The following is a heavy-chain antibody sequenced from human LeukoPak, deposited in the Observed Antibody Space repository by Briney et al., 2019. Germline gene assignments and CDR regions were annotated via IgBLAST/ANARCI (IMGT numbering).Heavy chain of an antibody. CDR1: GGSITGYY. D-gene: IGHD6-19*01. Sequence: PSETLSLTCTVSGGSITGYYWFWIRQPPGKGLEWIGYIYYSGTTNYNPSLKSRVTISVDTSKNQFSLKLSSVTAADTAVYYCARWDDSAWAFGTWGPGTLVTVSS. CDR2: IYYSGTT. J-gene: IGHJ5*02. CDR3: ARWDDSAWAFGT. V-gene: IGHV4-59*01.